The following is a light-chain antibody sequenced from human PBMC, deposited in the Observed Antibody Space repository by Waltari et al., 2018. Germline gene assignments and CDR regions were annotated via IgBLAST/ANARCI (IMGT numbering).Light chain of an antibody. Sequence: QLLLTQSPSASASLGASVKLTCTLSSGHSSNIIAWLQQQPEKGPRYLMKVNSDGSHSKGDGIPDRFPGSSSGAERYLTISPVQSEDEADYYCQTGGHGTWVFGGGTKLTVL. CDR2: VNSDGSH. CDR3: QTGGHGTWV. J-gene: IGLJ3*02. V-gene: IGLV4-69*01. CDR1: SGHSSNI.